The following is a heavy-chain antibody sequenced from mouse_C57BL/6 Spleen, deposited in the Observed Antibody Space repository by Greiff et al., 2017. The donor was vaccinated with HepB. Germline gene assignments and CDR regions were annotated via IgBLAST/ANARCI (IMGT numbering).Heavy chain of an antibody. CDR2: IYPRSGNT. CDR3: ARGSFITP. J-gene: IGHJ2*01. CDR1: GYTFTSYG. Sequence: QVQLKQSGAELARPGASVKLSCKASGYTFTSYGISWVKQRTGQGLEWIGEIYPRSGNTYYNEKFKGKATLTADKSSSTAYMELRSLTSEDSAVYFCARGSFITPWGQGTTLTVSS. D-gene: IGHD1-1*01. V-gene: IGHV1-81*01.